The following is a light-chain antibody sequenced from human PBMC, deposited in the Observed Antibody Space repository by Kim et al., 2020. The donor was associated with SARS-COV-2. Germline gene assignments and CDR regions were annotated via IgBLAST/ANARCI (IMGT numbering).Light chain of an antibody. J-gene: IGKJ2*01. CDR3: QQYNSYPRT. V-gene: IGKV1-5*01. CDR1: QSINGW. Sequence: DIQMTQSPSTLSASVGDRDTITCRASQSINGWLAWYQQKPGKAPKLLIYDASSLESGVPSSFSGSGSGTEFTLTISCLQPDDFATYYCQQYNSYPRTFGQGTKLEI. CDR2: DAS.